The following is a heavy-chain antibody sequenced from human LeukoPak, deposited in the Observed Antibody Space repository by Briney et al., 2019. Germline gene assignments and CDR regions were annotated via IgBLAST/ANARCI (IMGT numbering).Heavy chain of an antibody. CDR2: IIPILGIA. Sequence: ASVKVSCKASGGTFSSYAISWVRQAPGQELEWMGRIIPILGIANYAQKFQGRVTITADKSTSTAYMELSSLRSEDSAVYYCASVDTAMVRGAFDIWGQGTMVTVSS. J-gene: IGHJ3*02. D-gene: IGHD5-18*01. CDR3: ASVDTAMVRGAFDI. V-gene: IGHV1-69*04. CDR1: GGTFSSYA.